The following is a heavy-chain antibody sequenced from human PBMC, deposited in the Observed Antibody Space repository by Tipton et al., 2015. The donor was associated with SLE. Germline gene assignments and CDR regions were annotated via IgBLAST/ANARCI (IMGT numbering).Heavy chain of an antibody. J-gene: IGHJ4*02. Sequence: LRLSCAASGFTFSSYAMSWVRQPPGKGLEWVGTVYHIGTTFYNPSLKSRLSISLDTSKNQFSLRLSPVTAADTAVYYCAAAAVSDVLVGSTSFDSWGRGTLVTVSS. CDR2: VYHIGTT. CDR1: GFTFSSYA. CDR3: AAAAVSDVLVGSTSFDS. D-gene: IGHD3-9*01. V-gene: IGHV4-38-2*01.